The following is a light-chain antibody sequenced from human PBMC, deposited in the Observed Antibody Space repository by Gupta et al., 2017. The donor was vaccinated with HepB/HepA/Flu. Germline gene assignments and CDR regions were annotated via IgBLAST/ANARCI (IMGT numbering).Light chain of an antibody. Sequence: TLSCRASQSVSTAYLAWYQQKPGQAPRLLIHSASSRATGVPNRFSGSGSGTDFTLTINRLEPEDFAVYYCQQYDGSSLTFGQGTKLDIK. J-gene: IGKJ2*01. CDR1: QSVSTAY. V-gene: IGKV3-20*01. CDR2: SAS. CDR3: QQYDGSSLT.